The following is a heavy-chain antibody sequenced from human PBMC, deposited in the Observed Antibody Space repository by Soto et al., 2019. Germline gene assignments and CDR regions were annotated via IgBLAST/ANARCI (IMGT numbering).Heavy chain of an antibody. D-gene: IGHD3-10*01. CDR3: ARTNYYGSGSYSDFDY. Sequence: QVQLVQSGAEVKKPGSSVKVSCKAPGGTFSSYAISWVRQAPGQGLEWMGGIIPIFDTTNYAQKFQGRVTITADGSTSTAYMELSSLRSEDTAVYYCARTNYYGSGSYSDFDYWGQGTLVTVSS. V-gene: IGHV1-69*01. CDR2: IIPIFDTT. CDR1: GGTFSSYA. J-gene: IGHJ4*02.